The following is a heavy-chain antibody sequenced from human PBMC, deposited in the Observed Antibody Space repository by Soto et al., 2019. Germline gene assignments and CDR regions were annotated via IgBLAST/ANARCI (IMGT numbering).Heavy chain of an antibody. V-gene: IGHV3-21*01. Sequence: GGSLRLSCAASGFTFSTYNMNWVRQTPGKGLEWVSYISSSSYIYYADSVKGRFTISRDNAKNSLSLQMNSLRAEDTAVYYCARDPSIGGTSDWFDPWGQGTLVTVSS. D-gene: IGHD3-16*01. CDR1: GFTFSTYN. CDR2: ISSSSYI. CDR3: ARDPSIGGTSDWFDP. J-gene: IGHJ5*02.